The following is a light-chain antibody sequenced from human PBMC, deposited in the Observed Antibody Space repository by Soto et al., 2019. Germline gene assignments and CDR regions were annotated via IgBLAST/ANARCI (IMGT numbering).Light chain of an antibody. J-gene: IGKJ1*01. CDR2: QVS. V-gene: IGKV2-24*01. CDR3: IQFSHFPRT. Sequence: VLPQTPLSSPVTLGQPASISCRSSQSLVYSDGNTYLSWLQHRPGQPPRLLIYQVSNRFSGVPDRFSGSGAGKDFTLKISRVEAEDGGGYSCIQFSHFPRTFGQGTKVEIK. CDR1: QSLVYSDGNTY.